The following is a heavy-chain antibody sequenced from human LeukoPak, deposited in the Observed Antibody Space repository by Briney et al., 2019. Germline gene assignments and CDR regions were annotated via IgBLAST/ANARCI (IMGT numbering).Heavy chain of an antibody. V-gene: IGHV1-2*06. Sequence: GASVKVSCKASGYTFTGDYMHWVRQAPGQGLEWMGRINPNSGGTNYAQKFQGRVTMTRDTSISTAYMELSRLRSDDTAVYYCARDFRAVAGTINYWGQGTLVTVSS. CDR3: ARDFRAVAGTINY. D-gene: IGHD6-19*01. J-gene: IGHJ4*02. CDR1: GYTFTGDY. CDR2: INPNSGGT.